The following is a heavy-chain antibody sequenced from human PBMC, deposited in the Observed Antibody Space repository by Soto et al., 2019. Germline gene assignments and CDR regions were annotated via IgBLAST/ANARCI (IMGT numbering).Heavy chain of an antibody. CDR1: GYTFTSYD. J-gene: IGHJ4*02. CDR3: AREHSSSWRFDY. CDR2: MNPNSGNT. V-gene: IGHV1-8*01. Sequence: QVQLVQSGAEVKKPGASVKVSCKASGYTFTSYDINWVRQATGQGLEWMGWMNPNSGNTGYAQKFQGRVTMTRKASISTAYRELSSLRSEDTAVYYCAREHSSSWRFDYWGQGTLVTVSS. D-gene: IGHD6-13*01.